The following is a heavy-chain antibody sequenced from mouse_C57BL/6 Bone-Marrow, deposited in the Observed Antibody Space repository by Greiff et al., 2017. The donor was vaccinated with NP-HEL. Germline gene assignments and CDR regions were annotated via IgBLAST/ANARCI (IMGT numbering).Heavy chain of an antibody. V-gene: IGHV1-26*01. J-gene: IGHJ2*01. CDR1: GYTFTDYY. Sequence: EVQLQQSGPELVKPGASVKISCKASGYTFTDYYMNWVKQSHGKSLEWIGDINPNNGGTSYNQKFKGKATLTVDKSSSTAYMELRSLTSEDSAVYYCAPLITTVVATDYWGQGTTLTVSS. D-gene: IGHD1-1*01. CDR2: INPNNGGT. CDR3: APLITTVVATDY.